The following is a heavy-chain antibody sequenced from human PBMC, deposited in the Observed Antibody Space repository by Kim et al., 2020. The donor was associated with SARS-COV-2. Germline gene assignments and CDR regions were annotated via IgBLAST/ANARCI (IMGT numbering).Heavy chain of an antibody. CDR3: ARGHSDYLGSEALYNTDV. V-gene: IGHV3-74*01. Sequence: GGSLRLSCAASGFTFRNFWMHWVRQTPGKGLVWVSRINGAGTSTNYADSVRGRLTISRDNAENTLFLQMNGLTAEDTAVYFCARGHSDYLGSEALYNTDVWGQGTTVTVSS. J-gene: IGHJ6*03. D-gene: IGHD3-10*01. CDR2: INGAGTST. CDR1: GFTFRNFW.